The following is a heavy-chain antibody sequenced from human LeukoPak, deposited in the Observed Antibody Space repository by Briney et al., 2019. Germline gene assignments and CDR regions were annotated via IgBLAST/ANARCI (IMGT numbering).Heavy chain of an antibody. V-gene: IGHV3-66*01. J-gene: IGHJ4*02. CDR1: GFTVSSNY. CDR3: ARDTRTIFGAVIPYFDY. D-gene: IGHD3-3*01. Sequence: GGSLRLSCAASGFTVSSNYMSWVRQAPGKGLEWVSVIYSGGSTYYADSVKGRFTISRDNSKNTLYLQMNSLRAEDTAVYYCARDTRTIFGAVIPYFDYWGQGTLVTVSS. CDR2: IYSGGST.